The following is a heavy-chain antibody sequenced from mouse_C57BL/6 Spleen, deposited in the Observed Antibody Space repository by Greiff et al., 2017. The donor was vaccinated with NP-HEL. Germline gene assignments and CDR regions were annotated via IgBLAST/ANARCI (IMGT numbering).Heavy chain of an antibody. CDR1: GYSIPSGYY. J-gene: IGHJ2*01. V-gene: IGHV3-6*01. D-gene: IGHD1-1*01. CDR2: ISYDGSN. Sequence: EVKLQESGPGLVKPSQSLSLTCSVSGYSIPSGYYWNWIRQFPGNKLEWMGYISYDGSNNYNPSLKNRISLTLDTSKNQFFLKLKSVTTEYTATYYCARDRPFITTVVPYFDYWGQGTTLTVSS. CDR3: ARDRPFITTVVPYFDY.